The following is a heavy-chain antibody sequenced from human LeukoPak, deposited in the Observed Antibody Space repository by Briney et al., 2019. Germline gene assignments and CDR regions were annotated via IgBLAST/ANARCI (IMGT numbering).Heavy chain of an antibody. V-gene: IGHV4-30-4*01. CDR2: IYYSGST. CDR3: AREGGRDSSGLTHFDY. CDR1: GDSISSGDYY. D-gene: IGHD6-19*01. Sequence: SQTLSLTCTVSGDSISSGDYYWSWIRQPPGKGLEWIGYIYYSGSTYYNPSLKSRVTISVDTSKNQFSLKLSSVTAADTAVYYCAREGGRDSSGLTHFDYWGQGTLVTVSS. J-gene: IGHJ4*02.